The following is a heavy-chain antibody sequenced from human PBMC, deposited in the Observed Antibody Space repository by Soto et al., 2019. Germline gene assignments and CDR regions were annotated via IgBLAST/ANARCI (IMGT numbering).Heavy chain of an antibody. D-gene: IGHD1-7*01. CDR1: GFTFSSYT. CDR2: ITIRGAT. V-gene: IGHV3-48*01. Sequence: GGSLRLSCAASGFTFSSYTMNWVRQAPGKGLEWISYITIRGATYYADSVKGRFAMSRDDARNSVFLQMNSLRAEDTALYFCARDKNYAFDYWGQGTLVTVSS. J-gene: IGHJ4*02. CDR3: ARDKNYAFDY.